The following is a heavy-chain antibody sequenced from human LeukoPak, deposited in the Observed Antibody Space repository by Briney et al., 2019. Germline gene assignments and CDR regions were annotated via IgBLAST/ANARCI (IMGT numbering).Heavy chain of an antibody. J-gene: IGHJ4*02. D-gene: IGHD6-19*01. CDR3: ARVIYSGWEGELSD. CDR1: GFTFSSYW. Sequence: GGSLRLSCAASGFTFSSYWMHWVRQAPGKGLVWVSRINSDGRTTSYADSVMGRFTISRDNAKNTLYLQMNSLGAGDTAVYYCARVIYSGWEGELSDWGQGTLVTVSS. V-gene: IGHV3-74*01. CDR2: INSDGRTT.